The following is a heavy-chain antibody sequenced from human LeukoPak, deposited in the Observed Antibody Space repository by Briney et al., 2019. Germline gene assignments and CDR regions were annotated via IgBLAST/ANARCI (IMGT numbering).Heavy chain of an antibody. J-gene: IGHJ4*02. CDR2: INPNSGGT. CDR1: GYTFTGYY. V-gene: IGHV1-2*06. D-gene: IGHD3-22*01. Sequence: ASVKVSCKASGYTFTGYYMHWVRQAPGQGLEWMGRINPNSGGTNYAQKFQGRVTMTTDTSISTAYMELSRLRSEDTAVYYCARDPVGYYYDSSGYYYVDWGQGTLVTVSS. CDR3: ARDPVGYYYDSSGYYYVD.